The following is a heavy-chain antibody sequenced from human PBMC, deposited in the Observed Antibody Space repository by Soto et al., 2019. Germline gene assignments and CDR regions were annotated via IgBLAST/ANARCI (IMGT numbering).Heavy chain of an antibody. CDR1: GFTFTDYY. V-gene: IGHV3-11*06. CDR2: ISSSGSHT. D-gene: IGHD6-19*01. Sequence: PGGSLRLSCAASGFTFTDYYMSWIRQTPGKGLEWVSYISSSGSHTNYADSVKGRFTISRDNAKNSVYLQMNSLRAEDSAVYYCARLAGPPYRAAGLDLGFDYWGQGTLVTVSS. J-gene: IGHJ4*02. CDR3: ARLAGPPYRAAGLDLGFDY.